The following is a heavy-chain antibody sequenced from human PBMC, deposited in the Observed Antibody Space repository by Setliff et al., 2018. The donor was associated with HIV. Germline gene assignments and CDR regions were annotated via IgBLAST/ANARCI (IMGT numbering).Heavy chain of an antibody. Sequence: ETLSLTCTVSGASIGRGSDCWGWIRQPPGKGLEWIGSFYYSWNTYYNPSLKSRVTISVDTSKNQFSLKLSSVTAADTAVYYCARHSITPVVGVPERDDAFDIWGQGTMVTVSS. CDR3: ARHSITPVVGVPERDDAFDI. D-gene: IGHD6-19*01. CDR2: FYYSWNT. CDR1: GASIGRGSDC. J-gene: IGHJ3*02. V-gene: IGHV4-39*01.